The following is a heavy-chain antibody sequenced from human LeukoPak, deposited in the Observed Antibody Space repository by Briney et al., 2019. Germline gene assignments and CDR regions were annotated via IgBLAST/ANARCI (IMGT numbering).Heavy chain of an antibody. CDR3: AKAGLRGRGGYSYGYTDY. V-gene: IGHV3-30*02. D-gene: IGHD5-18*01. J-gene: IGHJ4*02. CDR1: GFTFSSYG. Sequence: SGGSLRLSCGTSGFTFSSYGMHWVRQAPGKGLEWVAFIRYDGSNKYYADSVKGRFTISRDNSKNTLYLQMNSLRAEDTAVYYCAKAGLRGRGGYSYGYTDYWGQGTLVTVSS. CDR2: IRYDGSNK.